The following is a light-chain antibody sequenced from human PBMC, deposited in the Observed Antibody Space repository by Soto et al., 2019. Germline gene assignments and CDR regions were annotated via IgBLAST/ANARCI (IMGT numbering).Light chain of an antibody. CDR2: EVS. Sequence: QSALNQPASVSGSPGQSITISCTGTSSDIGSYNLVSWYQQHPGKAPKLMIYEVSERPSGVSNRFSGSKSGNTASLTISGLQAEDEADYYCCSYAGSNILVFGGGTKVTVL. V-gene: IGLV2-23*02. CDR3: CSYAGSNILV. J-gene: IGLJ3*02. CDR1: SSDIGSYNL.